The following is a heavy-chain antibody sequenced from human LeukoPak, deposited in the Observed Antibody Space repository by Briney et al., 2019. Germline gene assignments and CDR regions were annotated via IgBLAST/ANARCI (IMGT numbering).Heavy chain of an antibody. D-gene: IGHD3-16*01. CDR2: ISGSGGST. J-gene: IGHJ4*02. V-gene: IGHV3-23*01. Sequence: PGGSLRLSCAASGFTFSTYAMSWVRQAPGKGLEWVSAISGSGGSTYYADSVKGRFTISRDNSKNTLYLQMNSLRAEDTAVYYCAKLRVGSLGLGDLGDYWGQGTLVTVSS. CDR3: AKLRVGSLGLGDLGDY. CDR1: GFTFSTYA.